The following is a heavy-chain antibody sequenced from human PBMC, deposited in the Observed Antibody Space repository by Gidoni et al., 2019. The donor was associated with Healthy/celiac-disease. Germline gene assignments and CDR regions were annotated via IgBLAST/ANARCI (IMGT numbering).Heavy chain of an antibody. J-gene: IGHJ5*02. V-gene: IGHV3-66*01. Sequence: EVQLVESGGGLVQPGGSLRLSCAASGFTVSSNYMSWVRQAPGKGLEWVSVIYSGGSTYYADSVKGRFTISRDNSKNTLYLQMNSLRADDTAVYYCARDLAVAGPGWFDPWGQGTLVTVSS. CDR3: ARDLAVAGPGWFDP. D-gene: IGHD6-19*01. CDR1: GFTVSSNY. CDR2: IYSGGST.